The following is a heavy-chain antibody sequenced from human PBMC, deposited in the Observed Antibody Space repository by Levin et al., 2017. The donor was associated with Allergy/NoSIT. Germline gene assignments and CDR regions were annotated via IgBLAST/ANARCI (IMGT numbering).Heavy chain of an antibody. CDR2: ISYDGSNK. J-gene: IGHJ4*02. CDR3: ARSGSYPAGGFDY. V-gene: IGHV3-30*04. D-gene: IGHD1-26*01. Sequence: GGSLRLSCAASGFTFSSYAMHWVRQAPGKGLEWVAVISYDGSNKYYADSVKGRFTISRDNSKNTLYLQMNSLRAEDTAVYYCARSGSYPAGGFDYWGQGTLVTVSS. CDR1: GFTFSSYA.